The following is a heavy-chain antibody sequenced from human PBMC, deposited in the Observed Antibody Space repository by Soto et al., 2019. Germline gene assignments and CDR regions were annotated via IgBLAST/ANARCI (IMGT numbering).Heavy chain of an antibody. J-gene: IGHJ6*03. V-gene: IGHV3-33*01. CDR3: ARDQNEAYGDAQYFHYYMDV. Sequence: GGSLRLSCAASGFTFSSYGMHWVRQAPGKGLEWVAMIWYDGTNKYNADSVKGRFTISRDNSKNTLYLQMNSLRAEDTAVYYCARDQNEAYGDAQYFHYYMDVWGKGTTVTVSS. CDR1: GFTFSSYG. CDR2: IWYDGTNK. D-gene: IGHD4-17*01.